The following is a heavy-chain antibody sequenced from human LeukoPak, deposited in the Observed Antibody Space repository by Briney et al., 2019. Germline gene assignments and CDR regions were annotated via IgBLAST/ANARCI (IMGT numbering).Heavy chain of an antibody. CDR1: GGSISSSSYY. J-gene: IGHJ4*02. CDR2: IYYSGST. Sequence: SETLSLTCTVSGGSISSSSYYWSWIRQPPGKGLEWIGYIYYSGSTNYNPSLKSRVTISVDTSKNQFSLKLSSVTAADTAVYYCARSPQGFGEWFDYWGQGTLVTVSS. CDR3: ARSPQGFGEWFDY. V-gene: IGHV4-61*01. D-gene: IGHD3-10*01.